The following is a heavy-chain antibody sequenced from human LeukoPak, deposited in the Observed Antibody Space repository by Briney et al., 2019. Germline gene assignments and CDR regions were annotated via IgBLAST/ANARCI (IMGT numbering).Heavy chain of an antibody. CDR1: GGSISSYY. V-gene: IGHV4-4*07. D-gene: IGHD1-26*01. Sequence: SETLSLTCTVSGGSISSYYWTWIRQPAGKELEYIGRIYSSGSTNYNPSLKSRVTMSVDTSKNQFSLKLSSVTAADTAVYYCARGAIVGATLGMDVWGQGTTVTVSS. J-gene: IGHJ6*02. CDR3: ARGAIVGATLGMDV. CDR2: IYSSGST.